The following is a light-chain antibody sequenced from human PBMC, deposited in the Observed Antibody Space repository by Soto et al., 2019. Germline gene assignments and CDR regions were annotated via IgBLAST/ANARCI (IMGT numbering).Light chain of an antibody. CDR3: QQYNDWPPVT. Sequence: VLTQSPYTLAVSPGEVAILSCSASQSVNSNLAWYQQKPGQAPRLLIYGASTRATGIPARFSGRGSGTEFTLTISSLQSEDFAVYYCQQYNDWPPVTFGGGTKVDIK. CDR1: QSVNSN. CDR2: GAS. V-gene: IGKV3-15*01. J-gene: IGKJ4*01.